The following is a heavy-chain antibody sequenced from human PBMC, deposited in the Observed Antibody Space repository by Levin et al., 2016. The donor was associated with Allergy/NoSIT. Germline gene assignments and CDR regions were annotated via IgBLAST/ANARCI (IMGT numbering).Heavy chain of an antibody. Sequence: SETLSLTCTVSGDSVSSSDYFWGWVRQPPGKGLEWIGNIYYSGSAYYNPSLKSRVTISVDTSKDQFSLKLSSVTSADTAVYFCARLRGHPIFYFDSWGQGTLVTVSS. CDR2: IYYSGSA. CDR3: ARLRGHPIFYFDS. V-gene: IGHV4-39*01. D-gene: IGHD3-3*01. CDR1: GDSVSSSDYF. J-gene: IGHJ4*02.